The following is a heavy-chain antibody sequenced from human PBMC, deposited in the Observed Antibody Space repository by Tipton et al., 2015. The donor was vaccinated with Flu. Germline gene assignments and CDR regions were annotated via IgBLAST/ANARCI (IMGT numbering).Heavy chain of an antibody. Sequence: SLRLFCAASGFTFSSYWMHWVRQAPGKGLVWVSRINSDGGRTNYADFVKGRFTISRDNAKNTLDLQMNSLRAEDTAVYYCARDHPPSITVLGEITDYFGMDVWGQGTTVTVSS. CDR1: GFTFSSYW. D-gene: IGHD3-3*01. V-gene: IGHV3-74*01. CDR2: INSDGGRT. J-gene: IGHJ6*02. CDR3: ARDHPPSITVLGEITDYFGMDV.